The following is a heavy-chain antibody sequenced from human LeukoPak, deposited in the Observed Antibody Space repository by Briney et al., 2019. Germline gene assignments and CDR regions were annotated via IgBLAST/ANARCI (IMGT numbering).Heavy chain of an antibody. CDR1: GGSFSGYY. Sequence: SETLSLTCAVYGGSFSGYYWSWIRQPPGNGLEWIGEINHSGGTNYNPSLKSRVTISVDTSKNQFSLKLSSVTAADTAVYYCARGRGSSSWYYFDYWGQGTLVTVSS. V-gene: IGHV4-34*01. J-gene: IGHJ4*02. CDR2: INHSGGT. CDR3: ARGRGSSSWYYFDY. D-gene: IGHD6-13*01.